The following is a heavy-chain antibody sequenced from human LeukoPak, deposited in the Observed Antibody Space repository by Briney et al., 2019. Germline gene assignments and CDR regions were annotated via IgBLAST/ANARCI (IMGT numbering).Heavy chain of an antibody. V-gene: IGHV3-23*01. CDR1: GFTFSSYT. Sequence: GGSLRLSCAASGFTFSSYTMTWVRQAPGKGLEWVSVISDSGGTTYYADSVKGRFTISRDNSKNTLYLRMNSLRAEDTAVYYCAKGRSGYIPDYWGQGTLVTVSS. CDR2: ISDSGGTT. J-gene: IGHJ4*02. CDR3: AKGRSGYIPDY. D-gene: IGHD2-2*02.